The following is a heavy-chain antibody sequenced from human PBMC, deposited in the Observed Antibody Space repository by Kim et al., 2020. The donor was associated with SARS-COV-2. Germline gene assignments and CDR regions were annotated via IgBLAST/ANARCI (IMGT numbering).Heavy chain of an antibody. D-gene: IGHD3-16*01. CDR3: ARDGAEDDAFDV. CDR2: VYYSGTT. V-gene: IGHV4-59*01. Sequence: SETLSRTCTVSGGSISSYYWNWVRQPPGKKLEWVAYVYYSGTTNYNPTLRSRAPISLDISKKQFSLQLTSVTAADTAVYYCARDGAEDDAFDVWGQGTLVTVS. J-gene: IGHJ3*01. CDR1: GGSISSYY.